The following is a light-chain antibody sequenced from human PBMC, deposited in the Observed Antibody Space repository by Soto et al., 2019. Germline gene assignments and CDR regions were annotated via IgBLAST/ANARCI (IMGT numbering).Light chain of an antibody. Sequence: EIVMTQSPATLSVSPGERATLSCRASQSVSSNLAWYQQKPGQAPRLLIYDGSTRATGIPARFSGSGSGTEFTLTISGLQSEDFAVYYCQQFNNWPRTFGQGTKVEIK. V-gene: IGKV3-15*01. CDR2: DGS. CDR1: QSVSSN. CDR3: QQFNNWPRT. J-gene: IGKJ1*01.